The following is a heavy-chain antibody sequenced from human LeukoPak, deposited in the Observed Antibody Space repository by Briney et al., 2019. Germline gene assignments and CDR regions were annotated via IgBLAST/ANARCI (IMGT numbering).Heavy chain of an antibody. Sequence: PSETLSLTCAVYGGSFSGYYWSWIRQPPGKGLEWIGEINHSGSTNYNPSLKSRVTISVDTSKNQFSLQLNSVTPEDTAVYYCARAALQQLAPRHYYYYMDVWGKGTTVTVSS. V-gene: IGHV4-34*01. D-gene: IGHD6-13*01. CDR3: ARAALQQLAPRHYYYYMDV. J-gene: IGHJ6*03. CDR1: GGSFSGYY. CDR2: INHSGST.